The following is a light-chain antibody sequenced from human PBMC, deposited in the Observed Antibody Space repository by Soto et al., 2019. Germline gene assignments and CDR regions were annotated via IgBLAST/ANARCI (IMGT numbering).Light chain of an antibody. V-gene: IGKV3D-15*01. CDR3: QQYNDWPFT. CDR1: QSVISN. J-gene: IGKJ3*01. CDR2: GAS. Sequence: IVMTQSPVTLSVSPGGRATLSCRASQSVISNLAWYQHKPGQAPRLLIYGASIRATGIPARFSGRGSGTEFTLTISSLQSEDFAIYFCQQYNDWPFTFGPGTKVDIK.